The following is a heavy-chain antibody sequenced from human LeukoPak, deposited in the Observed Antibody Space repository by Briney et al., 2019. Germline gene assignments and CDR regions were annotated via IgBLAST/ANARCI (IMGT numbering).Heavy chain of an antibody. CDR1: GGSISSGGYS. J-gene: IGHJ3*02. CDR2: IYHSGST. D-gene: IGHD3-22*01. V-gene: IGHV4-30-2*01. CDR3: ARNDYYYDSSGYFHGGAFDI. Sequence: SETLSLTCAVSGGSISSGGYSWSWIRQPPGKGLEWIGYIYHSGSTYYNPSLKSRVTISVDRSKNQFSLKLSSVTAADTAVYYCARNDYYYDSSGYFHGGAFDIWGQGTMVTVSS.